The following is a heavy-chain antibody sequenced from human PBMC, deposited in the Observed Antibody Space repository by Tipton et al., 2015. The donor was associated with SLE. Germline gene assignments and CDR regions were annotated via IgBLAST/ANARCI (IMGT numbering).Heavy chain of an antibody. V-gene: IGHV4-61*02. CDR3: VRGFDTSGTFFTFDI. CDR1: GGSISSGTYY. Sequence: TLSLTCTVSGGSISSGTYYWSWIRQPAGKGLEWIGRIFASGSTNYNPSLESRVTISLDTSKNQFSLKLTSVTAADTAVYYCVRGFDTSGTFFTFDIWGQGTMVIVSS. CDR2: IFASGST. D-gene: IGHD1-7*01. J-gene: IGHJ3*02.